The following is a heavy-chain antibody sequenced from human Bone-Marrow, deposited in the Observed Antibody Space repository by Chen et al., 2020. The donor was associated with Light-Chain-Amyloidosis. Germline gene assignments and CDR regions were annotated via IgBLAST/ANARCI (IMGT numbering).Heavy chain of an antibody. D-gene: IGHD3-16*01. J-gene: IGHJ4*02. Sequence: EVQLVESGGGLVQPGGSLRLSCAASGFTFSTSWMGWGRQAPGKGLEWVSNINPAGGETYYLDSVKGRFTISRDNARNSLYLQMNSLRAEDTAVYYCARARGRAVYDYWGQGTLLTVSS. CDR3: ARARGRAVYDY. CDR1: GFTFSTSW. V-gene: IGHV3-7*01. CDR2: INPAGGET.